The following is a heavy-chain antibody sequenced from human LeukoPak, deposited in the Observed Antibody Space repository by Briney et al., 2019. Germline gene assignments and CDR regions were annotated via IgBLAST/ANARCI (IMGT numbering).Heavy chain of an antibody. Sequence: GGSLRLSCAASGFIFSNYAMSWVRQVPGRGLEWVSTISSRGDSTYVADSVKGRFTISRDNSKNSLYLQMNTVRAEDTAVYYCVKGPRPDITVAHAVENWGQGTLVTVSS. J-gene: IGHJ4*02. D-gene: IGHD6-19*01. V-gene: IGHV3-23*01. CDR1: GFIFSNYA. CDR3: VKGPRPDITVAHAVEN. CDR2: ISSRGDST.